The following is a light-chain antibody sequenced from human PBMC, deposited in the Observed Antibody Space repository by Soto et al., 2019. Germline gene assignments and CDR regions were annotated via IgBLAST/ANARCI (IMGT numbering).Light chain of an antibody. CDR1: QGITSY. CDR3: QQTRSYPST. J-gene: IGKJ4*01. V-gene: IGKV1-9*01. Sequence: DIQLTQSPSSLPASFGDSVTLTCRASQGITSYLAWYQQKPGKAPNLLIYGASTLQSGVPSRFSGSGSGTDFTLTINSLQAEDFATYYCQQTRSYPSTFGGGTKVDIK. CDR2: GAS.